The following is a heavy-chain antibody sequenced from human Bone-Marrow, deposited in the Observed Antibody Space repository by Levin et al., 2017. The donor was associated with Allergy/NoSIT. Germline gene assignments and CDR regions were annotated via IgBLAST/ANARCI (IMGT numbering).Heavy chain of an antibody. Sequence: SCAASGFTFSDYYMSWIRQAPGKGLEWVSYISSSGSTIYYADSVKGRFTISRDNAKNSLYLQMNSLRAEDTAVYYCARDRSIAAAGTRGYYYGMDVWGQGTTVTVSS. J-gene: IGHJ6*02. V-gene: IGHV3-11*01. CDR2: ISSSGSTI. CDR3: ARDRSIAAAGTRGYYYGMDV. D-gene: IGHD6-13*01. CDR1: GFTFSDYY.